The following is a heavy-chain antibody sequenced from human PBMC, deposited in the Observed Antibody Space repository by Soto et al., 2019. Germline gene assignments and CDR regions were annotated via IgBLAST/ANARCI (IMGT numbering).Heavy chain of an antibody. CDR3: ARQSSSWVPSWFDP. CDR2: IYYSGST. D-gene: IGHD6-13*01. Sequence: PSETLSLTCTVSGASISRGNYSWSWTAKPPGKGLEWIGYIYYSGSTNYTPSLKSRVTISVDTSKNQFSLKLSSVTAADTAVYYCARQSSSWVPSWFDPWGQGTLVTVS. V-gene: IGHV4-61*01. J-gene: IGHJ5*02. CDR1: GASISRGNYS.